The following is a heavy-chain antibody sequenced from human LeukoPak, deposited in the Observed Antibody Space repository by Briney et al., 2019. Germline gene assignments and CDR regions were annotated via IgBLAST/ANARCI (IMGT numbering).Heavy chain of an antibody. Sequence: SETLSLTCTVSGGSISSSSYYWGWIRQPPGKGLEWIGSIYYSGSTYYNPSLKSRVTISVDTSKNQFSLKLSSVTAADTAVYYCARGRTTHYYYYMDVWGKGTTVTVSS. J-gene: IGHJ6*03. V-gene: IGHV4-39*01. D-gene: IGHD4-11*01. CDR3: ARGRTTHYYYYMDV. CDR2: IYYSGST. CDR1: GGSISSSSYY.